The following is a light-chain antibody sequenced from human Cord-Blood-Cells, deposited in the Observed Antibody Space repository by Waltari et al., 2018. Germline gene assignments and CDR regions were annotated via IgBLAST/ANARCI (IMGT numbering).Light chain of an antibody. Sequence: DIQMTQSPSSLSASIGDRAAITCRASQSISSYLIWYQQKPGKAPKLLIYAASSLQSGVPSRFSGSGSGTDFTLTISSLQSEDFATYYCQQSYSTPLTFGGGTKVEIK. CDR2: AAS. V-gene: IGKV1-39*01. CDR1: QSISSY. J-gene: IGKJ4*01. CDR3: QQSYSTPLT.